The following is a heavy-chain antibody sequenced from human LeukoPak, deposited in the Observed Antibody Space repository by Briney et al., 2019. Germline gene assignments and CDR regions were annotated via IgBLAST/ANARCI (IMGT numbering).Heavy chain of an antibody. D-gene: IGHD3-3*01. CDR2: IYYSGST. Sequence: SETLSLTCTVSGGSISSSSYYWGWIRQPPGKGLEWIGYIYYSGSTNYNPSLKSRVTISVDTSKNQFSLKLSSVTAADTAVYYCARDYHSLYDPTHGDWFDPWGQGTLVTVSS. CDR3: ARDYHSLYDPTHGDWFDP. V-gene: IGHV4-61*01. CDR1: GGSISSSSYY. J-gene: IGHJ5*02.